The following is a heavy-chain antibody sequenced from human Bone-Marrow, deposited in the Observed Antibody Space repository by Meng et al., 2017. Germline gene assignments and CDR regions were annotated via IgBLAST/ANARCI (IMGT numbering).Heavy chain of an antibody. CDR1: GFTFSSYA. V-gene: IGHV3-23*01. D-gene: IGHD3-22*01. J-gene: IGHJ4*02. Sequence: GESLKISCAASGFTFSSYAMSWVRQAPGKGLEWVSAISGSGGSTYYADSVKGRFTISRDNSKNTLYLKMNSLRAEDTAVYYCARERHYYDSSGYLFPAYFDYWDQGTLVTVSS. CDR2: ISGSGGST. CDR3: ARERHYYDSSGYLFPAYFDY.